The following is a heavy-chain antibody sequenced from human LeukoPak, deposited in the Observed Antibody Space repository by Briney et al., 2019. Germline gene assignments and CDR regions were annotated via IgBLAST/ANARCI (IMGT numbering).Heavy chain of an antibody. J-gene: IGHJ5*02. CDR3: ARTLGCSSTSCYWFDP. Sequence: SETLSLTCTVSGGSISSSSYYWGWIRQPPGKGLEWIGSIYYSGSTYYNPSLKSRVTISVDTSKNQFSLKLSSVTAADTAVYYCARTLGCSSTSCYWFDPWGQGTLVTVSS. V-gene: IGHV4-39*01. D-gene: IGHD2-2*01. CDR1: GGSISSSSYY. CDR2: IYYSGST.